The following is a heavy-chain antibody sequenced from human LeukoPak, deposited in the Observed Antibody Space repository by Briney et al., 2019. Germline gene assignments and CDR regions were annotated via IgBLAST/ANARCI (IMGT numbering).Heavy chain of an antibody. CDR2: IKQDGSEE. Sequence: PGGSLRLSCAASGFTFSTYWMGWVRQTPGKGLEWVANIKQDGSEEYYVDSVKGRFTISRDNSKNTLYLQMNSLRAEDTAVYYCAKDYYDSGVVPHYGVDYWGQGTLVTVSS. CDR3: AKDYYDSGVVPHYGVDY. J-gene: IGHJ4*02. V-gene: IGHV3-7*01. D-gene: IGHD3-22*01. CDR1: GFTFSTYW.